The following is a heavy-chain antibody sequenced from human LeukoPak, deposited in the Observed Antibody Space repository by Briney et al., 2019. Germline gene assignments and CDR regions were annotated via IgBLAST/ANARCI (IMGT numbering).Heavy chain of an antibody. Sequence: GGSLRLSRAASGFTFSTYAMHWVRQAPGKGLEWVAIISHDGSDKYYADSVKGRFTISRENSKNTLYLQMNSLRAEDTAVYYCAKDPSPWGYYGMDVWGQGTTVTVSS. CDR3: AKDPSPWGYYGMDV. J-gene: IGHJ6*02. D-gene: IGHD1-26*01. V-gene: IGHV3-30*18. CDR1: GFTFSTYA. CDR2: ISHDGSDK.